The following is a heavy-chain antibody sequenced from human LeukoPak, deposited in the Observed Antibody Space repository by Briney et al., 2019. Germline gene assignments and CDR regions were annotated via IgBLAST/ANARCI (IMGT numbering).Heavy chain of an antibody. CDR1: GGSISSYY. CDR3: TGKYYYDTSGYYYADY. Sequence: SETLSLTCTVSGGSISSYYWSWIRQPAGKGLEWIGRIYTSRSTNYNPSLKSRFTMSVDTSKKQFSLKLSSVTAADTAVYYCTGKYYYDTSGYYYADYWGQGALVTVSS. D-gene: IGHD3-22*01. CDR2: IYTSRST. V-gene: IGHV4-4*07. J-gene: IGHJ4*02.